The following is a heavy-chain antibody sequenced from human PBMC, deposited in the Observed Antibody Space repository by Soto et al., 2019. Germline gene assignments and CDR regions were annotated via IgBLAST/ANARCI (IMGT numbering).Heavy chain of an antibody. J-gene: IGHJ6*02. CDR3: AKGTFRPSAMDV. CDR1: GDNFKKNV. CDR2: TIPALGKT. V-gene: IGHV1-69*10. D-gene: IGHD1-1*01. Sequence: SVKVSCKTSGDNFKKNVFTWVRQAPGQGLEWMGGTIPALGKTHYIEKFQGRVTITVDDATRTVYMEVRELTSEETAIYYCAKGTFRPSAMDVWGQGNTVTGSS.